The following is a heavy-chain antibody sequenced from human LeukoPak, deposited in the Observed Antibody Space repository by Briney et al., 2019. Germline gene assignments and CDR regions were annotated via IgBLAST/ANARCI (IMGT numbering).Heavy chain of an antibody. CDR1: GFTFSSYA. J-gene: IGHJ4*02. CDR2: ISAYNGNT. CDR3: ARAGATVTTHFDL. D-gene: IGHD4-17*01. V-gene: IGHV1-18*01. Sequence: GGSLRLSCAASGFTFSSYAMSWVRQAPGQGLEWMGWISAYNGNTNYAQKLQGRVTMTTDTSTSTAYMELRSLRSDDTAVYYCARAGATVTTHFDLWGQGTLVTVSS.